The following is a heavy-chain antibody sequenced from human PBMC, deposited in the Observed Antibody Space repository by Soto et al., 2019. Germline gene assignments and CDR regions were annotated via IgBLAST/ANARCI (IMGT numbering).Heavy chain of an antibody. CDR1: GYTFTSYD. V-gene: IGHV1-8*01. CDR3: ARTLDGDNVDY. CDR2: MNPNSGNT. Sequence: QVQLVQSGAEVKKPGASVKVSCKASGYTFTSYDINWVRQATGQGLEWMGWMNPNSGNTGYAQKFKGRXTXTXYTSISTAYMELSSLRSEDTAVYYCARTLDGDNVDYWGQGTLVTVSS. D-gene: IGHD4-17*01. J-gene: IGHJ4*02.